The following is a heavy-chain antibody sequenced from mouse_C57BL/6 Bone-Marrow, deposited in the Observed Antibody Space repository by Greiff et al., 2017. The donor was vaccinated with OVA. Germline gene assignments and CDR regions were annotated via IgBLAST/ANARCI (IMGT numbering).Heavy chain of an antibody. J-gene: IGHJ2*01. D-gene: IGHD2-12*01. CDR1: GYTFTSYW. V-gene: IGHV1-50*01. CDR2: IDPSDSYT. CDR3: ARERSYYLYYFDY. Sequence: QVQLQQSGAELVKPGASVKLSCKASGYTFTSYWMQWVKQRPGQGLEWIGEIDPSDSYTNYNQKFKGKATLTVDTSSSTAYMQLSSLTSEDSAVYFCARERSYYLYYFDYWGQGTTLTVSS.